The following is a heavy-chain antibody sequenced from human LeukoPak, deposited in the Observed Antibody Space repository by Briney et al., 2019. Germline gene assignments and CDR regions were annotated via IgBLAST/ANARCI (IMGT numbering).Heavy chain of an antibody. J-gene: IGHJ4*02. CDR2: LDPEDGET. CDR1: GYTLTELS. D-gene: IGHD6-19*01. V-gene: IGHV1-24*01. Sequence: ASVKVSCKVSGYTLTELSMHWVRQAPGKGLEWMGGLDPEDGETIYAQKFQGRVTMTVDTSTDTAYMELSSLRSEDTAVYYCATDMIAVAGFPRDYWGQGTLVTVSS. CDR3: ATDMIAVAGFPRDY.